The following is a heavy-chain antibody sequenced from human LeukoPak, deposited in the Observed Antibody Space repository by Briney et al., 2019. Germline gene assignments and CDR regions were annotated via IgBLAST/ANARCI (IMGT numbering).Heavy chain of an antibody. D-gene: IGHD6-19*01. CDR2: ISYDGSNK. J-gene: IGHJ6*02. CDR3: AKGEPGPLAVAGRSYYYYGMDV. V-gene: IGHV3-30*18. Sequence: PGRSLRLSCAASGFTFSSYGMHWVRQAPGKGLEWVAVISYDGSNKYYADSVKGRFTISRDNSKNTLYLQMNSLRAEDTAVYYCAKGEPGPLAVAGRSYYYYGMDVWGQGTTVTVSS. CDR1: GFTFSSYG.